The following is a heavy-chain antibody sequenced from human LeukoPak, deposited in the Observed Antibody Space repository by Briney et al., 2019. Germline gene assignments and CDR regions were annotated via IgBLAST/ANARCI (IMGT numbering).Heavy chain of an antibody. CDR1: GGTFSCYA. J-gene: IGHJ6*03. CDR2: IIPIFGTA. CDR3: ARSTGIADRGYYYYYMDV. D-gene: IGHD6-13*01. V-gene: IGHV1-69*06. Sequence: GASVKVSCKASGGTFSCYAISWVRQAPGQGLEWMGRIIPIFGTANYAQKFQGRVTITADKSTSTAYMELSSLRSEDTAVYYCARSTGIADRGYYYYYMDVWGKATTVTVSS.